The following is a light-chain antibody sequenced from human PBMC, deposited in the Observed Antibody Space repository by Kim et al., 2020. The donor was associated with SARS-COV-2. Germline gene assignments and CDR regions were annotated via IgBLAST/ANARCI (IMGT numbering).Light chain of an antibody. Sequence: EVVLTQSPGTLSLSPGERATLSCRASQSVNSTYLAWYQRKLGQAPSLLIYGASSRATGIPDRFSGSGSETDFTLTISRLEPEDFAVYYCQQYGSSPLITFGQGTRLEIK. J-gene: IGKJ5*01. CDR1: QSVNSTY. CDR3: QQYGSSPLIT. CDR2: GAS. V-gene: IGKV3-20*01.